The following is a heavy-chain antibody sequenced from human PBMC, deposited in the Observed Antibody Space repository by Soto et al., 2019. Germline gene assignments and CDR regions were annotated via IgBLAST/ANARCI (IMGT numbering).Heavy chain of an antibody. V-gene: IGHV4-30-4*01. CDR3: VSDYDRGGYIGY. CDR1: GGSISTADYY. CDR2: IHYRGST. Sequence: QVQLPESGPGLVRPSQTLSLTCNVSGGSISTADYYWSWIRQPPGKGLEWIGYIHYRGSTYYNPSLESRVAISMDTSKNQFSLNLTSVTAAGTAVYFCVSDYDRGGYIGYWGQGTLVTVSS. D-gene: IGHD3-22*01. J-gene: IGHJ4*02.